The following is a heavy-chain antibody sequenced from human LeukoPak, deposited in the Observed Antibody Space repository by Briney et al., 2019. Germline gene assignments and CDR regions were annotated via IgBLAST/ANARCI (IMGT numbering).Heavy chain of an antibody. CDR1: GFNFSSYS. Sequence: AGSLTLSCAASGFNFSSYSRNWVRQAPGKGLEWVSSISSGSKYIYNADSLKGRFTISRDNAKNSLYLQMNSLKAEDSAVYYCARALSYSYGSMDFWGQGTLVIVSS. V-gene: IGHV3-21*01. CDR3: ARALSYSYGSMDF. J-gene: IGHJ4*02. CDR2: ISSGSKYI. D-gene: IGHD5-18*01.